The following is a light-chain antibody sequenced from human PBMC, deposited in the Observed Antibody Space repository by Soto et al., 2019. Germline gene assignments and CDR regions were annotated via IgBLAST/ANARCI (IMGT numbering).Light chain of an antibody. CDR3: LLHHRLRLT. J-gene: IGKJ5*01. V-gene: IGKV3D-15*01. Sequence: PGERSKITCPASQSVSTKLAWYQQRPGQPPRLVIYDIFTRATGIPARFSGSGSETRHTLSISCLETEAVALYYCLLHHRLRLTCAQGTRLEIK. CDR2: DIF. CDR1: QSVSTK.